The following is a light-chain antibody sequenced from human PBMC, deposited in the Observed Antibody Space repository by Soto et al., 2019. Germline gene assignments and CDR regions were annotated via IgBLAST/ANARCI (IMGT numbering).Light chain of an antibody. CDR2: DVS. J-gene: IGKJ1*01. CDR3: QQRSNWPRT. V-gene: IGKV3-11*01. Sequence: IVLTQSPATLSLSPWIRATLSCRASQNISNYLIWYQQKPGQAPRLLIYDVSNRATGIPARFSGSGSGTDFTLTISRLEPEDFAVYYCQQRSNWPRTFGQGTKVDIK. CDR1: QNISNY.